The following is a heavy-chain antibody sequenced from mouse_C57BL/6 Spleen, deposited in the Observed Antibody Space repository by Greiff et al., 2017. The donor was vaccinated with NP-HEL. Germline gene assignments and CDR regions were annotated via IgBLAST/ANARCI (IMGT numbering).Heavy chain of an antibody. Sequence: VQLQQSGAELARPGASVKLSCKASGYTFTSYGISWVKQRTGQGLEWIGEIYPRSGNTYYNEKFKGKATLTADKSSSTAYMELRSLTSEDSAVYFCARFDGYPDYFDYWGQGTTLTVSS. D-gene: IGHD2-3*01. J-gene: IGHJ2*01. V-gene: IGHV1-81*01. CDR1: GYTFTSYG. CDR2: IYPRSGNT. CDR3: ARFDGYPDYFDY.